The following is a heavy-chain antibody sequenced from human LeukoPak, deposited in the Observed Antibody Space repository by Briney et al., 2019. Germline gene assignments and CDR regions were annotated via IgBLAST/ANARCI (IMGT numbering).Heavy chain of an antibody. CDR1: GYSISSGYY. Sequence: SETLSLTCTVSGYSISSGYYWGWIRQPPGKGLEWIGSIYHSGSTYYNPSLKSRVTISVDTSKNQFSLKLSSVTAADTAVYYCARGYVAAATTDYWGQGTLVTVSS. CDR2: IYHSGST. V-gene: IGHV4-38-2*02. D-gene: IGHD6-13*01. CDR3: ARGYVAAATTDY. J-gene: IGHJ4*02.